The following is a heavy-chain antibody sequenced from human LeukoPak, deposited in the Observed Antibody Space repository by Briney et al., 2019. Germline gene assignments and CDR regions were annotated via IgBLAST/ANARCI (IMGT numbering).Heavy chain of an antibody. CDR3: ARDIAAAGDLNFDY. D-gene: IGHD6-13*01. V-gene: IGHV3-7*01. CDR1: GFTFNSYW. J-gene: IGHJ4*02. CDR2: INRDGSET. Sequence: GGSLRLSCAASGFTFNSYWMSWVRQAPGKGLEWVANINRDGSETYYMDSVKGRFTISRDNAKNSLYLQMNSLRAEDTAVYYCARDIAAAGDLNFDYWGQGTLVTVSS.